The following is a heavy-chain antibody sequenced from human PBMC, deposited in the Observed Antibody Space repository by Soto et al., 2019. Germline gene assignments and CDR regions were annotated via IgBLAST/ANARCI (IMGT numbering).Heavy chain of an antibody. CDR3: AYLPCSGGSCYWFSYSGMDV. D-gene: IGHD2-15*01. V-gene: IGHV2-5*02. CDR1: GFSLSTSGVG. J-gene: IGHJ6*02. CDR2: IYWDDDK. Sequence: QITLKESGPTLVKPTQTLTLTCTFSGFSLSTSGVGVAWIRQPPGKALEWLALIYWDDDKRYRPSLQTRLTITKDTSKNPVVLTMTNVDSVYTATYYCAYLPCSGGSCYWFSYSGMDVWGQGTTVIVSS.